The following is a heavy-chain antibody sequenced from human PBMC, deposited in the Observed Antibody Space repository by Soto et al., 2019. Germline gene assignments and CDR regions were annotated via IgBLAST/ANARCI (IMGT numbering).Heavy chain of an antibody. CDR3: TRSPSGDFFDY. J-gene: IGHJ4*02. CDR1: GFTFGDYA. D-gene: IGHD3-10*01. V-gene: IGHV3-49*04. Sequence: GGSLRLSCTASGFTFGDYAMSWVRQAPGKGLEWVGFIRSKAYGGTTEYAASVKGRFTISRDDSKSIAYLQMNSLKTEDTAAYYCTRSPSGDFFDYWGQGTLVTVSS. CDR2: IRSKAYGGTT.